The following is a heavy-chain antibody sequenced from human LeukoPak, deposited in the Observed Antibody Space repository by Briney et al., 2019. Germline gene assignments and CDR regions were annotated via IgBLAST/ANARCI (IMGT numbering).Heavy chain of an antibody. D-gene: IGHD7-27*01. V-gene: IGHV4-59*08. CDR2: IFYSGST. CDR3: ARSWGLRPYFDY. CDR1: GGSISGYY. J-gene: IGHJ4*02. Sequence: PSETLSLTCTASGGSISGYYWGWIRQPPGKGLEYIGWIFYSGSTKYNPSLNSRITISVDTSKNQFSLKLSSVTAADTAVYYCARSWGLRPYFDYWGQGTLVTVSS.